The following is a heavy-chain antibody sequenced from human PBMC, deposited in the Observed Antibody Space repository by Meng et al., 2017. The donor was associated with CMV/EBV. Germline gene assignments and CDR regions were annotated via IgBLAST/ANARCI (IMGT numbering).Heavy chain of an antibody. V-gene: IGHV3-21*01. D-gene: IGHD2-2*02. Sequence: GEALIISCAASGFSFSSYNMNWVRPAPEKGLGWVSSISSSSSYIYYADSVKGRFTISRDNAKNTLYLQMNSRRAEDTAVYYCAREGYCSSTSCYTSNAFDIWGQGTMVTVSS. CDR3: AREGYCSSTSCYTSNAFDI. CDR2: ISSSSSYI. CDR1: GFSFSSYN. J-gene: IGHJ3*02.